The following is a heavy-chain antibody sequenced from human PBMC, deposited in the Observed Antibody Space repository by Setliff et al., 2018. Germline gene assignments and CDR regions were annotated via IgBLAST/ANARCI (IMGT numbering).Heavy chain of an antibody. CDR1: GFTFSSYA. J-gene: IGHJ4*02. D-gene: IGHD6-19*01. CDR2: ISSNGGST. Sequence: GGSLRLSCAASGFTFSSYAMHWVRQAPGKGLEYVSAISSNGGSTYYADSVEGRFTISRDNSKNTLYLQMGSLRAEDMAVYYCARDGDSSGWYAGGEFDYWGQGTLVTVSS. V-gene: IGHV3-64*02. CDR3: ARDGDSSGWYAGGEFDY.